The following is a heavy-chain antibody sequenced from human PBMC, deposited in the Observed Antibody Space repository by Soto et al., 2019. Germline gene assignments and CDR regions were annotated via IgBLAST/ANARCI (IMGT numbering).Heavy chain of an antibody. D-gene: IGHD4-17*01. CDR2: IYYSGST. J-gene: IGHJ4*02. CDR1: GGSISSYY. Sequence: QVQLQESGPGLVKPSETLSLTCTVSGGSISSYYWRWIRQPPGKGLEWIGYIYYSGSTNYNPSLRSRVTISVDTSKNHFSLKLSSVTAADTAVYYCARGSDYGDLDYWGQGTLVTVSS. V-gene: IGHV4-59*01. CDR3: ARGSDYGDLDY.